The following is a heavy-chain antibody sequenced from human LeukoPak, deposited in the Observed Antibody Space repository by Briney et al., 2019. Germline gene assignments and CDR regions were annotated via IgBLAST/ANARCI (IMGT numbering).Heavy chain of an antibody. V-gene: IGHV3-21*01. CDR1: EFSVGSNY. Sequence: PGGSLRLSCAASEFSVGSNYMNWVRQAPGKGLEGVSSIDSSNYYIYYADSVKGRFTISRDNAKNSLYLQMNSLRAEDTAVYYCARDPTSSWETAFDIWGQGTMVTVSS. J-gene: IGHJ3*02. D-gene: IGHD1-26*01. CDR2: IDSSNYYI. CDR3: ARDPTSSWETAFDI.